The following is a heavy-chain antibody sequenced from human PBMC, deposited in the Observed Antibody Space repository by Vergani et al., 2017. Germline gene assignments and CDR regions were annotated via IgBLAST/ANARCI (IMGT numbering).Heavy chain of an antibody. Sequence: EVQLLESGGGLGQPGGSLRLSCAAAGFTFSSYAMSWVRQAPGKGLEWVSASSGSGGSTYYADSVKGRFNISRDNSKNTLYLQMNSLRAEDTAVYYCAVPPSVVVPAAISSWGQGTLVTFSS. V-gene: IGHV3-23*01. CDR1: GFTFSSYA. CDR2: SSGSGGST. J-gene: IGHJ5*02. CDR3: AVPPSVVVPAAISS. D-gene: IGHD2-2*02.